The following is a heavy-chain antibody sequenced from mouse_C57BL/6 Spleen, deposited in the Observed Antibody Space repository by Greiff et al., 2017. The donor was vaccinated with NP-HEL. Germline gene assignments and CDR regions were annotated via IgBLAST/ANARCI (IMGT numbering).Heavy chain of an antibody. V-gene: IGHV5-4*01. Sequence: EVQLVESGGGLVKPGGSLKLSCAASGFTFSSYAMSWVRQTPEKRLEWVATISDGGSYTYYPDNVKGRFTISRDNAKNNLYLQMSHLKSEDTAMYYCARKSNLGYFDVWGTGTTVTVSS. CDR3: ARKSNLGYFDV. J-gene: IGHJ1*03. D-gene: IGHD2-5*01. CDR2: ISDGGSYT. CDR1: GFTFSSYA.